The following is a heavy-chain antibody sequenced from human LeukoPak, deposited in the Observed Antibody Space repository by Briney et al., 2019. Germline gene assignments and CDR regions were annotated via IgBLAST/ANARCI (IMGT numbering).Heavy chain of an antibody. CDR1: GFTFSSYS. CDR2: ISSSSSYI. Sequence: PGGSLRLSCAASGFTFSSYSMNWVRQAPGKGLEWVSSISSSSSYIYYADSEKGRFTISRDNAKNSLYLQMNSLRAEDTAVYYCARHYYGSGSYFDYWGQGTLVTVSS. D-gene: IGHD3-10*01. V-gene: IGHV3-21*01. J-gene: IGHJ4*02. CDR3: ARHYYGSGSYFDY.